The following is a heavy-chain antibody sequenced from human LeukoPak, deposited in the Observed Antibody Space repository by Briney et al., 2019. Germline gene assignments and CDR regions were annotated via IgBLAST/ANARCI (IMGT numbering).Heavy chain of an antibody. Sequence: SQTLSLTCAVPGGSISSGDYSWSWIRQPPGKGLEWIGNVQHSGSAYYNPSLKSRVAMSLDRSKNQFSLKLSSVTAADTAVYYCARALSGTDFDYWGHGTLVTVSS. J-gene: IGHJ4*01. V-gene: IGHV4-30-2*01. D-gene: IGHD1-26*01. CDR1: GGSISSGDYS. CDR3: ARALSGTDFDY. CDR2: VQHSGSA.